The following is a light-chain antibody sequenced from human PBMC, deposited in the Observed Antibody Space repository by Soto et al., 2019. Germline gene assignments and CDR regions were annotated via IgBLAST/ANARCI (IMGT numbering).Light chain of an antibody. CDR2: EVS. V-gene: IGLV2-14*01. Sequence: QSALTQPASVSGSPGQSITISCTGTSSDVGGYNYVSWYQQHPGKAPKLVIYEVSNRPSGVSDRFSGSKSGTTASLTISGLQAEDGADYYCSSYTSSTYLNVVFGGGTKLTVL. CDR1: SSDVGGYNY. J-gene: IGLJ2*01. CDR3: SSYTSSTYLNVV.